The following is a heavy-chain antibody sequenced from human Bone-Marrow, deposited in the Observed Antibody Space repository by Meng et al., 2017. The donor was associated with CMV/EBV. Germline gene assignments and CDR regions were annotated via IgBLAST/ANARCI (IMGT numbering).Heavy chain of an antibody. J-gene: IGHJ6*04. CDR3: ARSYGLDV. V-gene: IGHV3-7*01. CDR1: GFFFGSFW. D-gene: IGHD3-10*01. CDR2: IKYDGSEK. Sequence: GGSLRLSCEASGFFFGSFWMTWVRQAPGKGLEWVANIKYDGSEKSYAESLKGRFTISRDNAKNSLYLQVSSLRVEDTAVYYCARSYGLDVWGEGTTVTASS.